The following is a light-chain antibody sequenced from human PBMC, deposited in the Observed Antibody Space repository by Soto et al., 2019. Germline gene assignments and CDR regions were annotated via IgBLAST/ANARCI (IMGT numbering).Light chain of an antibody. CDR1: QSVSSN. Sequence: EIVMTQSPATLSVSPGERATLSCRASQSVSSNLAWYQQKPGQAPRLLIYGASTRATGIPARFSGSGSGTDFPLTISSLQSEDFAVYYCQQYNNWPPWTFGQGTEVEIK. V-gene: IGKV3-15*01. CDR2: GAS. CDR3: QQYNNWPPWT. J-gene: IGKJ1*01.